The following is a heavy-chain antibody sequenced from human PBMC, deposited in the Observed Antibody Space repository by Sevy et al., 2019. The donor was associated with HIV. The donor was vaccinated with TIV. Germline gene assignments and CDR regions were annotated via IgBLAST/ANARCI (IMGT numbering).Heavy chain of an antibody. CDR1: GGSFSGYY. CDR2: INHSGST. Sequence: SETLSLTCAVYGGSFSGYYWSWIRQPPGKGLEWIGEINHSGSTNYNPFLKSRVTISVDTSKNQFSLKLSSVTAADTAVYYCASREKNGDSTLYYFDYWGQGTLVTVSS. D-gene: IGHD4-17*01. CDR3: ASREKNGDSTLYYFDY. V-gene: IGHV4-34*01. J-gene: IGHJ4*02.